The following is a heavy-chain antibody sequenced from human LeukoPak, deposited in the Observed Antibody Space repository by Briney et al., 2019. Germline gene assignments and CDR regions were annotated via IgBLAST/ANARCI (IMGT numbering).Heavy chain of an antibody. CDR2: ISYDGSNK. V-gene: IGHV3-30*04. CDR3: AKDSVYPLSLDY. D-gene: IGHD5/OR15-5a*01. J-gene: IGHJ4*02. CDR1: GFTFSTYS. Sequence: GGSLRLSCAASGFTFSTYSMHWVRQAPGKGLEWVALISYDGSNKYYADPVKGRFTISRDNSKNTLYLQMNSLRAEDTAVYYCAKDSVYPLSLDYWGQGTLVTVSS.